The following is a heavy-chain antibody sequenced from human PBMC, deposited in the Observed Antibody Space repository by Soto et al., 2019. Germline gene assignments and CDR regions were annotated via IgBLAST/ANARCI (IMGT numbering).Heavy chain of an antibody. D-gene: IGHD4-17*01. Sequence: PXGWLRRSGSASGCTFSGSAMHGVRQAFLKGLDWVGLIRSKANSSAKAYAASVKGRFTIYRDDSKNTAYLQMNSLKTEDTAVYYCTRLVSGATVVTGYWGQGTLVTVYS. CDR2: IRSKANSSAK. CDR3: TRLVSGATVVTGY. J-gene: IGHJ4*02. CDR1: GCTFSGSA. V-gene: IGHV3-73*01.